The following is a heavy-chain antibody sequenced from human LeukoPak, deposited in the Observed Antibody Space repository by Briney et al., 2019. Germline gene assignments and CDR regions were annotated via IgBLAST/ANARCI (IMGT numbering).Heavy chain of an antibody. J-gene: IGHJ4*02. CDR1: AGTHISIR. D-gene: IGHD2-21*01. Sequence: GGAVQDSCQGSAGTHISIRIHGVRPAGGQRREGMGWISANNGNTNYAQKLQDRVTMTTDTSTTTAYMELRSLRSDDTAVYYCARDLDSIIRPDWGQGTLVTVSS. CDR2: ISANNGNT. V-gene: IGHV1-18*01. CDR3: ARDLDSIIRPD.